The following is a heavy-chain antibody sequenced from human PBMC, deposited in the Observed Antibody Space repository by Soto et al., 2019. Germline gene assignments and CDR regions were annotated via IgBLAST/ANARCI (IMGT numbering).Heavy chain of an antibody. CDR2: ISTYNGNT. D-gene: IGHD4-17*01. Sequence: QVQLVQSGAEVKKPGASEKVFCKASGYIYMRWDMLGVRHPSGQGLEWMGWISTYNGNTNYVGNLQGRVTMTTDTSTSTAYMELRSLTPDDSAVYYCARGGDYISVWGQGTLVTVSS. J-gene: IGHJ4*02. V-gene: IGHV1-18*01. CDR1: GYIYMRWD. CDR3: ARGGDYISV.